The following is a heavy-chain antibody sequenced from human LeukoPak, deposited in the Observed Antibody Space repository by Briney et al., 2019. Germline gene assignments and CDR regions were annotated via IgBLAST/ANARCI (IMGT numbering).Heavy chain of an antibody. Sequence: GGSLRLSCSASGFTFSSYAMHWVRQAPGKGLEYVSAISSNGGSTYYADSVKGRFTISRDNSKNTLYLQMSSLRAEDTAVYYCARDAQWLVFDYWGQGTLVTVSS. D-gene: IGHD6-19*01. CDR2: ISSNGGST. CDR1: GFTFSSYA. V-gene: IGHV3-64D*09. J-gene: IGHJ4*02. CDR3: ARDAQWLVFDY.